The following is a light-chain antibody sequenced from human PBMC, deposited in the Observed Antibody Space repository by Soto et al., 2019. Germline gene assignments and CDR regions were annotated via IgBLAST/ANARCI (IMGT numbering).Light chain of an antibody. Sequence: DIQMTQSPSSLSASVGARVTITCRASQNIRSYLYWYQQKKGKAPKLLIYDASSLESGVPPRLRGSGYGTELTITISSMKNDDFETYYCQHYNSYSEAFGHGTKVDIK. CDR3: QHYNSYSEA. V-gene: IGKV1-5*01. J-gene: IGKJ1*01. CDR1: QNIRSY. CDR2: DAS.